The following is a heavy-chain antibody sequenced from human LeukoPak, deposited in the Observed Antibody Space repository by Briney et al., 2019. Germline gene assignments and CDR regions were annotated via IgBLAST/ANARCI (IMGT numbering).Heavy chain of an antibody. Sequence: PGGSLRLSCAASGFTFSTYAMSWVRQAPGNGLEWVANIKLDGSVINYVDSVKGRFTISRDNAKNSLYLQMTNLRVEDTALYYCAQDSYSKGDYWGQGTLVTVSS. CDR1: GFTFSTYA. V-gene: IGHV3-7*01. J-gene: IGHJ4*02. CDR3: AQDSYSKGDY. D-gene: IGHD6-13*01. CDR2: IKLDGSVI.